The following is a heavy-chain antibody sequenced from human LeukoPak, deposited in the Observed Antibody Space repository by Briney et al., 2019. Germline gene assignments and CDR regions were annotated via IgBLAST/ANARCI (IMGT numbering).Heavy chain of an antibody. D-gene: IGHD1-1*01. V-gene: IGHV3-21*01. CDR3: TVGYSIDAFDI. CDR1: GFTFSSYS. CDR2: ISSSSSYI. Sequence: GGSLRLSCAASGFTFSSYSMNWVRQAPGKGLEWVSSISSSSSYIYYADSVKGRFTISRDNAKNSLYLQMNSLRAEDTAVYYCTVGYSIDAFDIWGQGTMVTVSS. J-gene: IGHJ3*02.